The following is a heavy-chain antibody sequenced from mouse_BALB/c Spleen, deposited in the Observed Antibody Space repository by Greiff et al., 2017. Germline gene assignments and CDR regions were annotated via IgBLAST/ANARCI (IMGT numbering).Heavy chain of an antibody. D-gene: IGHD2-1*01. CDR2: ISSGGST. J-gene: IGHJ3*01. Sequence: EVKVVESGGGLVKPGGSLKLSCAASGFTFSSYAMSWVRQTPEKRLEWVASISSGGSTYYPDSVKGRFTISRDNARNILYLQMSSLRSEDTAMYYCARKDYGNHVFAYWGQGTLVTVSA. CDR3: ARKDYGNHVFAY. CDR1: GFTFSSYA. V-gene: IGHV5-6-5*01.